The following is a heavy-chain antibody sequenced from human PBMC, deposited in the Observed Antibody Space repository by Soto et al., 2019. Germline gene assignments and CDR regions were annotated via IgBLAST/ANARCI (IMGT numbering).Heavy chain of an antibody. D-gene: IGHD3-10*01. J-gene: IGHJ5*02. Sequence: SETLSLTCAVYGGSFSGYYWSWIRQPPGKGLEWIGEINHSGSTNYNPSLKSRVTISVDTSKNQFSLKLSSVTAADTAVYYCARVPVVRGVISDWFDPWGQGTLVTVSS. CDR1: GGSFSGYY. V-gene: IGHV4-34*01. CDR2: INHSGST. CDR3: ARVPVVRGVISDWFDP.